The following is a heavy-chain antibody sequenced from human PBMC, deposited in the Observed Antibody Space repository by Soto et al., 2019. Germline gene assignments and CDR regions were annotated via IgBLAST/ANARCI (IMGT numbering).Heavy chain of an antibody. CDR1: GGSISSGGYY. CDR3: ARHAYYYGSEWALDIYYMDV. J-gene: IGHJ6*03. D-gene: IGHD3-10*01. CDR2: IYYSGST. Sequence: SETLSLTCTVSGGSISSGGYYWSWIRQHPGKGLEWIGYIYYSGSTYYNPSLKSRVTISVDTSKNQFSLKLSSVTAADTAVYYCARHAYYYGSEWALDIYYMDVWGKGTTVTVSS. V-gene: IGHV4-31*03.